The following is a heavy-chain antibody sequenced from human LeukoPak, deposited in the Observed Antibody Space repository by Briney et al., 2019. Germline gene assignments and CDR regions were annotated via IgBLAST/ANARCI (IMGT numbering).Heavy chain of an antibody. CDR3: AKDFGIIVATIAADY. V-gene: IGHV3-23*01. CDR2: ISGSGGST. Sequence: GGTLRLSCAASGFTFSSYGMSWVRQAPGKGLEWVSAISGSGGSTYYADPVKGRFTISRDNSKNTLYLQMNSLRAEDTAVYYCAKDFGIIVATIAADYWGQGTLVTVSS. CDR1: GFTFSSYG. J-gene: IGHJ4*02. D-gene: IGHD5-12*01.